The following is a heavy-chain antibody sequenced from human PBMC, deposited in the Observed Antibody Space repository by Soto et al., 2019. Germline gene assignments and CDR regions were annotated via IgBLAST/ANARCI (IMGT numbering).Heavy chain of an antibody. J-gene: IGHJ3*01. CDR2: LYDVDGS. CDR1: GLTISGKKY. CDR3: ATRHEREHAFDV. V-gene: IGHV3-53*01. D-gene: IGHD1-1*01. Sequence: DVQLVESGGGLIQPGESLRLSCAAFGLTISGKKYVAWVRQAPGKGLEWVSALYDVDGSFYADSVTGRFTTSRDSSQTTVYLQMNDKSPDDTAVYYCATRHEREHAFDVWGQGTTVTISP.